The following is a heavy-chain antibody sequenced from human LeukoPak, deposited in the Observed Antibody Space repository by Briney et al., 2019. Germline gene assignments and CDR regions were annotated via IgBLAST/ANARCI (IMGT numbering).Heavy chain of an antibody. D-gene: IGHD3-10*01. V-gene: IGHV3-23*01. CDR3: AKVIGFGELIPIDY. J-gene: IGHJ4*02. Sequence: GGSLRLSCAASGFTFSSFAMSWVRQAPGKGLEWVSTISGSGGSTYYAASVKGRFTISRDTSKNTLYLQMNSLRAEDTAVYYCAKVIGFGELIPIDYWGQGTLVTVSS. CDR1: GFTFSSFA. CDR2: ISGSGGST.